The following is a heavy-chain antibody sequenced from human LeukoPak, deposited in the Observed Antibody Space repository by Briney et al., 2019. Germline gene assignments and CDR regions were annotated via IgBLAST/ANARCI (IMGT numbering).Heavy chain of an antibody. J-gene: IGHJ4*02. CDR2: INWNGGST. V-gene: IGHV3-20*04. Sequence: PGGSLRLSCAASGFTFDDYGMSWVRQAPGKGLEWVSGINWNGGSTGYADSVKGRFTISRDNAKNSLYLQMNSLRAEDTALYYCARDSATSGWYEVGYWGQGTLVTVSS. CDR1: GFTFDDYG. CDR3: ARDSATSGWYEVGY. D-gene: IGHD6-19*01.